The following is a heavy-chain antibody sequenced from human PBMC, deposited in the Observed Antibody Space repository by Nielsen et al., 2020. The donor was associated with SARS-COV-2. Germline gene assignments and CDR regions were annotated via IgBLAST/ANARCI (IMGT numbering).Heavy chain of an antibody. J-gene: IGHJ4*02. CDR3: ARDGVGASDYFDY. V-gene: IGHV4-59*12. CDR2: IYYSGST. CDR1: GGSISSYY. D-gene: IGHD1-26*01. Sequence: SETLSLTCTVSGGSISSYYWSWIRQPPGKGLEWIGYIYYSGSTYYNPSLKSRVTISVDTSKNQFSLKLSSVTAADTAVYYCARDGVGASDYFDYWGQGTLVTVSS.